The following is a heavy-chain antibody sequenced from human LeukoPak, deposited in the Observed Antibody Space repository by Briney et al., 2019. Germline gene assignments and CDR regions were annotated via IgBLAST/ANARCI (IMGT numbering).Heavy chain of an antibody. CDR1: GFTFSSYA. Sequence: GGSLRLSCAASGFTFSSYAVSWVRQAPGMGLEWVSSIGSSGDITYYADSVKGRFTISRDNSKNTLFLQMNSLRAEDTAVYYCAKFWSGSFEVGNLDYWGQGTLVTVSS. V-gene: IGHV3-23*01. CDR2: IGSSGDIT. CDR3: AKFWSGSFEVGNLDY. D-gene: IGHD3-3*01. J-gene: IGHJ4*02.